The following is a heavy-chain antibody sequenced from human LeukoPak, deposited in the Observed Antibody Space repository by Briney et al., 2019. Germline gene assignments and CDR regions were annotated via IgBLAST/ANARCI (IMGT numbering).Heavy chain of an antibody. D-gene: IGHD2-21*01. CDR3: ARVSRPYYDY. CDR2: INPNTGVT. V-gene: IGHV1-2*02. J-gene: IGHJ4*02. CDR1: GYTFTGYY. Sequence: GASVKVSCKASGYTFTGYYMHWVRQAPGQGLEWMGWINPNTGVTNHAQKFQGRVTMTRDTSISTAYMELSRLRSDDTAVYYCARVSRPYYDYWGQGTLVTVSS.